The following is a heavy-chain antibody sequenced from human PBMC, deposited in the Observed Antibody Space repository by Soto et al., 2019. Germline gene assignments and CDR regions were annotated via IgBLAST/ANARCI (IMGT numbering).Heavy chain of an antibody. D-gene: IGHD1-26*01. CDR2: ISYDGRNK. CDR3: ARNSREWELLLPFDY. V-gene: IGHV3-30*04. J-gene: IGHJ4*02. Sequence: GGSLRLSCAASGFTFSSYAMHWVRQAPGKGLEWVAVISYDGRNKYYADSVKGRFTISKDNSKNALYLQMNSLRAEDTAVYYCARNSREWELLLPFDYWGQGTLVTVSS. CDR1: GFTFSSYA.